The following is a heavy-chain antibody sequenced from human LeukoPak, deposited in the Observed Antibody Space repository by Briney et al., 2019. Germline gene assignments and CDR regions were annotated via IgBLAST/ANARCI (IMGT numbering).Heavy chain of an antibody. CDR1: GGSISSSSYY. J-gene: IGHJ2*01. CDR3: ARETLSYGDYGDSDWYFDL. CDR2: IYYSGST. D-gene: IGHD4-17*01. V-gene: IGHV4-61*01. Sequence: PSETLSLTCTVSGGSISSSSYYWGWIRQPPGKGLEWIGYIYYSGSTNYNPSLKSRVTISVDTSKNQFSLKLSSVTAADTAVYYCARETLSYGDYGDSDWYFDLWGRGTLVTVSS.